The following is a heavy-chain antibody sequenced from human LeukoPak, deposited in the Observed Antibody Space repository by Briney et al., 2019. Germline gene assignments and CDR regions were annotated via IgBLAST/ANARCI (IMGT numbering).Heavy chain of an antibody. CDR1: GSIFSKSA. V-gene: IGHV1-58*02. CDR2: IVVGSGSI. J-gene: IGHJ4*02. CDR3: AAGDNDSWSGYYGAPDF. D-gene: IGHD3-3*01. Sequence: ASVKVSCKGYGSIFSKSAIQWVRQARGQRLEWIGWIVVGSGSINYAQKLQERITITRDMSTSTAYMELSSLTSDDTAVYFCAAGDNDSWSGYYGAPDFWGQGTLVTVSS.